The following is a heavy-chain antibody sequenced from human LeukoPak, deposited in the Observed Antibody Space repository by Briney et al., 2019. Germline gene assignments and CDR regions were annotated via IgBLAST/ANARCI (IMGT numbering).Heavy chain of an antibody. V-gene: IGHV3-7*01. J-gene: IGHJ6*04. CDR2: IKPDGSEK. D-gene: IGHD3-10*02. Sequence: GGSLRLSCVAPGLTLSNYWMSWVRQAPGKGPEGVATIKPDGSEKYYVYSVKVRFTIARDTAKRSMYLQMDSLGAEDTAVYYCAELGITMIGGVWGKGTTVTISS. CDR3: AELGITMIGGV. CDR1: GLTLSNYW.